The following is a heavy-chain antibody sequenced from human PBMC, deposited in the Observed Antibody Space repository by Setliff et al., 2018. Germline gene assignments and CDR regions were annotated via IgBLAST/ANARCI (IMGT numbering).Heavy chain of an antibody. D-gene: IGHD3-10*01. J-gene: IGHJ4*02. Sequence: LRLSCAASGFTFSSLWMSWVRQAPGKGLEWVSGVEWNGGGTRYADSVKGRFTISRDNAKNSLYLQMSSLRTDDTALYYCATARRGYQYGSGSLFDDWGQGTLVTVSS. CDR1: GFTFSSLW. CDR2: VEWNGGGT. CDR3: ATARRGYQYGSGSLFDD. V-gene: IGHV3-20*04.